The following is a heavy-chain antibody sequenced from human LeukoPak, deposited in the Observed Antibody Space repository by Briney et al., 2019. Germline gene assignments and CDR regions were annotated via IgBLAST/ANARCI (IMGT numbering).Heavy chain of an antibody. CDR3: ARLDYGDSSIYYYYGMDV. D-gene: IGHD4-17*01. J-gene: IGHJ6*02. CDR1: GYSFITYW. V-gene: IGHV5-51*01. Sequence: GESLKISCKGSGYSFITYWIGWVRQMPGKGLEWMGIIYPGDSDTRYSPSFQGQVTISADKSISTAYLQWSSLKASDTAMYYCARLDYGDSSIYYYYGMDVWGQGSTVTVSS. CDR2: IYPGDSDT.